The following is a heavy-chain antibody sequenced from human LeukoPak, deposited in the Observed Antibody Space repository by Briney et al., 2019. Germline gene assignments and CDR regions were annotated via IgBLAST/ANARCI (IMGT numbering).Heavy chain of an antibody. D-gene: IGHD3-16*01. CDR1: GYTFTSYY. CDR2: INPSGGST. J-gene: IGHJ5*02. CDR3: ARDGTVMNWFDP. V-gene: IGHV1-46*01. Sequence: GASVKVSCKASGYTFTSYYMHWVRQAPGQGLEWMGIINPSGGSTSYAQKFQGRVTMTRDMSTSTVYMELSSLRSEDTAVYYCARDGTVMNWFDPWGQGTLVTVSS.